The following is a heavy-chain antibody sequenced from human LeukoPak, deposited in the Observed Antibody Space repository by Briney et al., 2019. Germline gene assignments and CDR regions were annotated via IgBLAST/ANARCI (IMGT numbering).Heavy chain of an antibody. D-gene: IGHD1-14*01. CDR3: ARDAEGLLGALVH. CDR1: GGTFSNYG. V-gene: IGHV1-69*13. J-gene: IGHJ4*02. Sequence: SVKFSCKASGGTFSNYGITWVRQAPGQGLEWMGSIIPVFGSADYAQKSQGRVTITADESTTTSYMEVTSLKFEDAAVYFCARDAEGLLGALVHWGQGTLVTVSS. CDR2: IIPVFGSA.